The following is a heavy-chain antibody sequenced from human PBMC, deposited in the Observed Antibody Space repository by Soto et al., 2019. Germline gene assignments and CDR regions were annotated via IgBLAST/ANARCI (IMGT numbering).Heavy chain of an antibody. CDR2: IIPINGTT. J-gene: IGHJ2*01. D-gene: IGHD6-19*01. V-gene: IGHV1-69*01. CDR1: GGTFSSYA. CDR3: ARILDLNIGWDSGFWYSDL. Sequence: QVQLVQSGAEVKKPGSSVKVSCKASGGTFSSYAISWVRQAPGQGLEWMGGIIPINGTTNYAQKFQGRVTITADESRSTAYLELGSLSSEDTAVYYCARILDLNIGWDSGFWYSDLWGRGTLVTVSS.